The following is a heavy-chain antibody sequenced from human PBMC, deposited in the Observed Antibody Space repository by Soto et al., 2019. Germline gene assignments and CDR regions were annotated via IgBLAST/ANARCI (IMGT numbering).Heavy chain of an antibody. CDR1: GGSFRGYY. CDR2: INHSGST. J-gene: IGHJ4*02. V-gene: IGHV4-34*01. CDR3: ARGERSYGYRYGY. Sequence: PSETLSLTCAVYGGSFRGYYLSWIRQPPGKGLEWIGEINHSGSTNYNPSLKSRVTISVDTSKNQFSLKLSSVTAADTAVYYCARGERSYGYRYGYWGQGTLVTVSS. D-gene: IGHD5-18*01.